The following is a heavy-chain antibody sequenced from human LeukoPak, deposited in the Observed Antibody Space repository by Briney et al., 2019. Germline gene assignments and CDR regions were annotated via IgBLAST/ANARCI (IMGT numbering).Heavy chain of an antibody. Sequence: PGRSLRLSCAASGFTFSSYAMHWVRQAPGKGLEWVAVISYDGSNKYYADSVKGRFTISRDNSKNTLYLQMNSLRAEDTAVYYCARDSTVGATKRDYWGQGTLVTVSS. D-gene: IGHD1-26*01. CDR3: ARDSTVGATKRDY. CDR2: ISYDGSNK. CDR1: GFTFSSYA. V-gene: IGHV3-30*04. J-gene: IGHJ4*02.